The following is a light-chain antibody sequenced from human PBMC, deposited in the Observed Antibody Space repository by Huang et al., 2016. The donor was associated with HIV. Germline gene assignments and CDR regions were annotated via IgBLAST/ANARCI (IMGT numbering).Light chain of an antibody. CDR1: QRISIY. Sequence: DIQMTQSPSSLSASVGDRVTITCRESQRISIYLNWYQQRPGNVPKLLIYAASSLQSGVPSRFRGSASGTDFTLTISSLQPEDFATYYCQQSYSIPYTFGQGTKLEIK. V-gene: IGKV1-39*01. CDR2: AAS. J-gene: IGKJ2*01. CDR3: QQSYSIPYT.